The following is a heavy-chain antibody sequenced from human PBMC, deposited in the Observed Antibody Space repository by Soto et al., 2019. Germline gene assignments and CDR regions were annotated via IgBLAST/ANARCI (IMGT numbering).Heavy chain of an antibody. CDR1: GGSISSSSYY. Sequence: SETLSLTCTVSGGSISSSSYYWGWIRQPPGKGLEWIGSIYYSGSTYYNPSLKSRVTISVDTSKNQFSLKLSSVTAADTAVYYCARTLLVTTFGNWGQGTLVTVSS. J-gene: IGHJ4*02. V-gene: IGHV4-39*01. CDR3: ARTLLVTTFGN. CDR2: IYYSGST. D-gene: IGHD3-16*01.